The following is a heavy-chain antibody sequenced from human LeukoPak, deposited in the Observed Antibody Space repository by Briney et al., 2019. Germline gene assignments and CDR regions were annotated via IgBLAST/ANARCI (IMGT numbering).Heavy chain of an antibody. CDR2: VNRDGNEK. V-gene: IGHV3-7*03. D-gene: IGHD2/OR15-2a*01. CDR3: VRDDGNRTGSTYYDAFDI. CDR1: GFTFNKYW. J-gene: IGHJ3*02. Sequence: PGGSLRLSCVASGFTFNKYWMIWVRQAPGKGLEWVANVNRDGNEKHYVDSVEGRFAISRDNAKNSLYLQTNSLRNEDTAVYYCVRDDGNRTGSTYYDAFDIWGQGTLVTVSS.